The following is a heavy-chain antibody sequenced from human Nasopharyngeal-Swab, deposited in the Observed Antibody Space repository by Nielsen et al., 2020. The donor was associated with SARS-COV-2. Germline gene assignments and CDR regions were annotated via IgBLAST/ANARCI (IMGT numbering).Heavy chain of an antibody. D-gene: IGHD2-2*01. V-gene: IGHV4-39*07. Sequence: SETLSLTCTVSGGSISTSSYYWGWIRQPPGKGLEWIGTIYYGGSTTYNPSLKSRVTISADTSKNQFSLNLSSVSAADTAVYYCARVIGGQYELLYNWFDPWGQGTLVIVSS. CDR2: IYYGGST. CDR3: ARVIGGQYELLYNWFDP. J-gene: IGHJ5*02. CDR1: GGSISTSSYY.